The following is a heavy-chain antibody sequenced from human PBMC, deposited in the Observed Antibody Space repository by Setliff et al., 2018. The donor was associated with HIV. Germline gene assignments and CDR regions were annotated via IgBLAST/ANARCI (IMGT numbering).Heavy chain of an antibody. V-gene: IGHV1-69*05. J-gene: IGHJ2*01. Sequence: ASVKVSCKASGGSLNNYAISWVRQAPGQGLEWMGGIIPIFGTTTYAQKFQDRVTITTDEPTTTFYMELSSLTSEDTALYFCARDLNDRWLQQYWFFDLWGRGTQVTVSS. CDR1: GGSLNNYA. CDR3: ARDLNDRWLQQYWFFDL. CDR2: IIPIFGTT. D-gene: IGHD5-12*01.